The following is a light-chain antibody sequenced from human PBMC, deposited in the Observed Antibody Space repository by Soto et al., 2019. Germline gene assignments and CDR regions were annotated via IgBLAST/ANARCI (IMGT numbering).Light chain of an antibody. J-gene: IGKJ1*01. Sequence: DLQMTQSPSTLSASVGDRVTITCRASQIISNWLAWYQQKPGKAPKLLIYDASYLESWVPSRFSGSGSATKFTLTISSLQPYDFATYYCQQYSTYPRTFGQGTRVAFK. V-gene: IGKV1-5*01. CDR1: QIISNW. CDR2: DAS. CDR3: QQYSTYPRT.